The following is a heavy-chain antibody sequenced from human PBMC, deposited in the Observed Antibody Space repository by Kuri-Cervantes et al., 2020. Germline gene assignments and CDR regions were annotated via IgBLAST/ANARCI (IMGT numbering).Heavy chain of an antibody. CDR3: ARSEGGYYAGVDY. V-gene: IGHV1-69*13. CDR1: GGTLSSYA. J-gene: IGHJ4*02. CDR2: IIPIFGTA. Sequence: SVKVSCKASGGTLSSYAISWVRQAPGQGLEWMGGIIPIFGTANYTQKFQGRVTITADESTSTAYMELSSLRSEDTAVYYCARSEGGYYAGVDYWGQGTLVTVSS. D-gene: IGHD3-22*01.